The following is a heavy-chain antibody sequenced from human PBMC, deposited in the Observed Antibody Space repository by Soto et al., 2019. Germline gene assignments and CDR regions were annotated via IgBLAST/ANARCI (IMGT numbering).Heavy chain of an antibody. CDR2: VHPSGST. CDR3: ARRKTSAYRFGHRKFFYYGLDV. CDR1: SASLGDHS. Sequence: TPLLTIYVLSASLGDHSWSCILHSPYKLLEWIGEVHPSGSTDYNQSLKSRLTLSLDTSKNQFSLKVASVTAADTAVYFCARRKTSAYRFGHRKFFYYGLDVWGQGTTATVSS. J-gene: IGHJ6*01. D-gene: IGHD5-18*01. V-gene: IGHV4-34*01.